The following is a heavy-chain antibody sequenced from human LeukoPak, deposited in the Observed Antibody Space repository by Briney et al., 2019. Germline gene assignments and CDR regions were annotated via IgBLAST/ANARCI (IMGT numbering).Heavy chain of an antibody. CDR1: GYTLTSHY. Sequence: GASVKGSCMASGYTLTSHYIHWVRQAPGQGLEWMGIINPIGGSTRYAQKFQGRVTMTRDTSTSTVYMELSSLRSEATAVYYCARDLGSGYENNWFDPWGQGTLVTVSS. D-gene: IGHD5-12*01. J-gene: IGHJ5*02. CDR2: INPIGGST. CDR3: ARDLGSGYENNWFDP. V-gene: IGHV1-46*01.